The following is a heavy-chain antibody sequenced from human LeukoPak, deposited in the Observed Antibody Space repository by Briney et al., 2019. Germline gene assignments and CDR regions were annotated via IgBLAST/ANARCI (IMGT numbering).Heavy chain of an antibody. CDR1: GGSISSYY. J-gene: IGHJ4*02. CDR3: ARVNYDSSRYSYYFDY. V-gene: IGHV4-59*01. D-gene: IGHD3-22*01. Sequence: PSETLSLTCTVSGGSISSYYWSWIRQPPGKGLEWIGYIYYSGSTNYNPSLKSRVTISVDTSKNQFSLKLSSVTAADTAVYYCARVNYDSSRYSYYFDYWGQGTLVTVSS. CDR2: IYYSGST.